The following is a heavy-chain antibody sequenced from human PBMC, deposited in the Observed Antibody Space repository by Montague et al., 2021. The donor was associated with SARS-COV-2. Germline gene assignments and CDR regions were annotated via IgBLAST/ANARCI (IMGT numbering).Heavy chain of an antibody. D-gene: IGHD3-22*01. CDR1: GGSISGYY. CDR3: ARGPDSSGYYNDFDY. Sequence: SETLSLTCTVSGGSISGYYWSWFRQSAGKGLEWIGRIYNSGSTSYNPSLKSRVTMSVDRTKNQFSLKLSSVTAADTAVYYCARGPDSSGYYNDFDYWGQGTLVTVSS. V-gene: IGHV4-4*07. CDR2: IYNSGST. J-gene: IGHJ4*02.